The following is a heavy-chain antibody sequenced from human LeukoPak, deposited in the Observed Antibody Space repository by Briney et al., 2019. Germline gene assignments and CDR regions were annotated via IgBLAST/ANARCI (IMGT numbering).Heavy chain of an antibody. D-gene: IGHD3-10*01. CDR2: INHSGST. V-gene: IGHV4-34*01. CDR3: ARERTMVRGVYAPYGMDV. Sequence: SETLSLTCAVYGGSFSGYYWSWIRQPPGKGLEWIGEINHSGSTNYNPSLKSRVTISVDTSKNQFSLKLSSVTAADTAVYYCARERTMVRGVYAPYGMDVWGQGTTVTVSS. CDR1: GGSFSGYY. J-gene: IGHJ6*02.